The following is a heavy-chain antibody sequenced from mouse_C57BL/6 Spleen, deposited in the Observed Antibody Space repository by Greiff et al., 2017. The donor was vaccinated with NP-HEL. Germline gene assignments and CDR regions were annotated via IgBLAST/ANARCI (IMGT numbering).Heavy chain of an antibody. D-gene: IGHD2-1*01. CDR2: IHPNSGST. V-gene: IGHV1-64*01. CDR1: GYTFTSYW. CDR3: ARSYGKGGAMDY. J-gene: IGHJ4*01. Sequence: QVQLQQPGAELVKPGASVKLSCKASGYTFTSYWMHWVKQRPGQGLEWIGMIHPNSGSTNYNEKFKSKATLTVDKSSSTAYMQLSSLTSEDSAVYYCARSYGKGGAMDYWGQGTTVTVSS.